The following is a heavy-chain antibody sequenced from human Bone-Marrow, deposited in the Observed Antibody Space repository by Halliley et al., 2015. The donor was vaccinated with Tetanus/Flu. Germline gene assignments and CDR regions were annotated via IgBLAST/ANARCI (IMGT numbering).Heavy chain of an antibody. CDR2: ITGSGGGT. CDR1: GFTFHLYA. CDR3: ARSQARNWYFDL. J-gene: IGHJ2*01. Sequence: SLRLSCVPSGFTFHLYAMHWVRQAPGKGLEWVSGITGSGGGTYYADSVKGRFAISRDNSKNTLYLQMGSLRAEDMAVYYCARSQARNWYFDLWGRGTLVTVSS. V-gene: IGHV3-23*01.